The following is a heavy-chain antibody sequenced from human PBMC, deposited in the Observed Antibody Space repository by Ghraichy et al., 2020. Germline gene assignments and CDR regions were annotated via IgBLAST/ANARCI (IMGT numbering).Heavy chain of an antibody. D-gene: IGHD3-10*01. V-gene: IGHV4/OR15-8*01. CDR2: IFHGGII. CDR3: TRGINHAFDI. Sequence: ETLSLTCDVSGGSVSTAGWCSWVRQPPGKGLEWIGEIFHGGIINYSPSLKSRVTISVDKSKDQFSLNLRSVTAADTAVYYCTRGINHAFDIWGQGTLVTVSS. J-gene: IGHJ3*02. CDR1: GGSVSTAGW.